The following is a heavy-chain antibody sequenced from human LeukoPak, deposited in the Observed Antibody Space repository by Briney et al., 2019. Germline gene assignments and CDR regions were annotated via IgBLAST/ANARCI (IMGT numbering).Heavy chain of an antibody. CDR2: IYTSGST. J-gene: IGHJ3*02. V-gene: IGHV4-61*02. CDR1: GGSISSVNYY. Sequence: SETLSLTCTVSGGSISSVNYYWSWIRQPAGKGLEWIGRIYTSGSTNYNPSLKSRVTISVDTSKNQFSLKLTSVTAADTAVYYCARDLRHYDFWSGYYTDAFDIWGQGTMVTVSS. D-gene: IGHD3-3*01. CDR3: ARDLRHYDFWSGYYTDAFDI.